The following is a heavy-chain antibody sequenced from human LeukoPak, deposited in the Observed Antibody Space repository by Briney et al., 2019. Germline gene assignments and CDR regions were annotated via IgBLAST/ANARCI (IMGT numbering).Heavy chain of an antibody. CDR3: ARGDASGSYYPFFDS. Sequence: PSETLSLTCAVYGGSFSGYYWSWIRQPPGKGLEWIGEINHGGSTNYNPSLKSRVAISKDASKNQFSLKLSSLTAAGTALYYCARGDASGSYYPFFDSWDEGTLVSVSS. CDR2: INHGGST. V-gene: IGHV4-34*01. CDR1: GGSFSGYY. J-gene: IGHJ4*02. D-gene: IGHD3-10*01.